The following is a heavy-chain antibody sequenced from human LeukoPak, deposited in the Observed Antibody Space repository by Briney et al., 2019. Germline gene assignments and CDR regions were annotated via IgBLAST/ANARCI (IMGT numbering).Heavy chain of an antibody. J-gene: IGHJ3*02. D-gene: IGHD3-22*01. CDR2: IYYSGST. CDR1: GGSISSYY. V-gene: IGHV4-59*01. CDR3: ARVVVNYDAFDI. Sequence: PSETLSLTCTVPGGSISSYYWSWIRQPPGKGLEWIGYIYYSGSTNYNPSLKSRVTISVDTSKNQFSLKLSSVTAADTAVYYCARVVVNYDAFDIWGQGTMVTVSS.